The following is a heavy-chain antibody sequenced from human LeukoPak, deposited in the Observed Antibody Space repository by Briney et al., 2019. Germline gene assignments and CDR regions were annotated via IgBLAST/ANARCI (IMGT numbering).Heavy chain of an antibody. J-gene: IGHJ4*02. CDR1: GYTFTSYD. CDR2: ISAYNGNT. D-gene: IGHD4-23*01. CDR3: ARDYGGNPPLSYFDY. V-gene: IGHV1-18*01. Sequence: ASVKVSCKASGYTFTSYDINWVRQATGQGLEWMGWISAYNGNTNYAQKLQGRVTMTTDTSTSTAYMELRSLRSDDTAVYYCARDYGGNPPLSYFDYWGQGTLVTVSS.